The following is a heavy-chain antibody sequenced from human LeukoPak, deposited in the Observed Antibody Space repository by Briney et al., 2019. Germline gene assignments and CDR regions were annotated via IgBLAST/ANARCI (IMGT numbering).Heavy chain of an antibody. V-gene: IGHV5-51*01. CDR3: ARLDRVAVAGTGRYYYYGMDV. D-gene: IGHD6-19*01. CDR1: GYSFTNYW. Sequence: GESLKISCKGSGYSFTNYWIGWVRQMPGKGLEWMGIICPGDSVTRYSASFQGQVTISADKSISTAYLQWSSLKASDTAMYYCARLDRVAVAGTGRYYYYGMDVWGQGTTVTVSS. J-gene: IGHJ6*02. CDR2: ICPGDSVT.